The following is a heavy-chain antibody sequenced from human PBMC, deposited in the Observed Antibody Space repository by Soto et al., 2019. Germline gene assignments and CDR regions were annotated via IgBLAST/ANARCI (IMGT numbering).Heavy chain of an antibody. Sequence: GESLKISCKGSGYSFTSYWISWVRQMPGKGLEWMGRIDPSDSYTNYSPSFQGHVTISADKSISTAYLQWSSLKASDTAMYYCALYCSGRSCYSGGYYYYYGMDVWGQGTTVTVSS. CDR2: IDPSDSYT. CDR3: ALYCSGRSCYSGGYYYYYGMDV. J-gene: IGHJ6*02. CDR1: GYSFTSYW. V-gene: IGHV5-10-1*01. D-gene: IGHD2-15*01.